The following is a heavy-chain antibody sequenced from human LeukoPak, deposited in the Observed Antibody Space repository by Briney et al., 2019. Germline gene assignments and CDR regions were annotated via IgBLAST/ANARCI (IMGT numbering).Heavy chain of an antibody. D-gene: IGHD3-16*02. Sequence: SETLSLTCTVSGGSISSYYWSWLRQPPGKGLEWIGYIYYTGSTNYNPSLKSRVTISVDTSKNQFSLELSSVTAADTAVYYCARGLAVSIYYFDYWGQGTLVTVSS. CDR2: IYYTGST. J-gene: IGHJ4*02. CDR1: GGSISSYY. V-gene: IGHV4-59*12. CDR3: ARGLAVSIYYFDY.